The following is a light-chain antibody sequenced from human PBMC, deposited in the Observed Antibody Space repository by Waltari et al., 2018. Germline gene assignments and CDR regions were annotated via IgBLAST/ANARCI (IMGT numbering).Light chain of an antibody. V-gene: IGLV2-8*01. J-gene: IGLJ3*02. CDR3: NSYAGSSWV. CDR1: SSDVGGYNF. Sequence: QSALTQLPSASGSLGQSVTISCPGPSSDVGGYNFLSWYQQHPGKAPKLIISEVNKRPSGVPDRFSGSKSGNTASLTVSGLQAEDEADYYCNSYAGSSWVFGGGTKLTVL. CDR2: EVN.